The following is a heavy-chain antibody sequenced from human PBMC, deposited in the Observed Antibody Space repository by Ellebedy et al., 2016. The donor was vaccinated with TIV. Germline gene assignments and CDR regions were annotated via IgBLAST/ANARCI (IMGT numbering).Heavy chain of an antibody. J-gene: IGHJ6*02. CDR3: ARNRKQTTYYGLEV. D-gene: IGHD1-14*01. CDR2: ISGDSIYT. CDR1: GFSFSDHY. V-gene: IGHV3-11*06. Sequence: PGGSLRLSCVASGFSFSDHYMTWIRQIPGKGLEWISYISGDSIYTKYTDSGKGRFTVSRDNAKNSLFLQMSGLSAEDTAIYYIARNRKQTTYYGLEVWGQGTTVTVSS.